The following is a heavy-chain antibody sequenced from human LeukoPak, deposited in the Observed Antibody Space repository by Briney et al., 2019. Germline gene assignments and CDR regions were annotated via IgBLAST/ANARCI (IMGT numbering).Heavy chain of an antibody. V-gene: IGHV3-23*01. Sequence: GGSLRLSCAASGFTFSNAWMSWVRQAPGKGLEWVSAISGSGGNTYYADSVKGRFTISRDTSKNTLYLQMNSLRAEDTAVYYCAAVANTGFDYWGQGTLGTVSS. CDR3: AAVANTGFDY. D-gene: IGHD6-19*01. CDR1: GFTFSNAW. CDR2: ISGSGGNT. J-gene: IGHJ4*02.